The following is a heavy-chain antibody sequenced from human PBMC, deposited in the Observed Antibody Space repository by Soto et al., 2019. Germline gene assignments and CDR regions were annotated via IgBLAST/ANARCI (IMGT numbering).Heavy chain of an antibody. D-gene: IGHD5-18*01. CDR1: GYTFTGYY. CDR3: ARVLGRIQLWSSSPGY. J-gene: IGHJ4*02. V-gene: IGHV1-2*02. Sequence: ASVKVSCKASGYTFTGYYMHWVRQAPGQGLEWMGWINPNSGGTNYAQKFQGRVTMTRDTSISTAYMELSRLRSDDTAVYYCARVLGRIQLWSSSPGYWGQETLVTVSS. CDR2: INPNSGGT.